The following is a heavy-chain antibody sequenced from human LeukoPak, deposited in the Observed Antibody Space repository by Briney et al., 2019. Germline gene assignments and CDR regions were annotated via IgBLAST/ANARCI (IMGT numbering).Heavy chain of an antibody. CDR2: IYYSGST. D-gene: IGHD6-19*01. CDR1: GGSLSSYY. J-gene: IGHJ5*02. CDR3: AREVSVAGNNWFDP. V-gene: IGHV4-59*01. Sequence: PSETLSLTCTVSGGSLSSYYWSWIRQPPGKGLEWIGYIYYSGSTNYNPSLKSRVTISVTSKNQFSLKLSSVTAADTAVYFCAREVSVAGNNWFDPWGQGALVTVSS.